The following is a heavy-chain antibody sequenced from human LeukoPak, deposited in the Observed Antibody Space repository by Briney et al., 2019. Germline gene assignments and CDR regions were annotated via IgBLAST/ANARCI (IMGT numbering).Heavy chain of an antibody. D-gene: IGHD5-18*01. CDR3: ARMEMDPAMVTNYFDY. CDR1: GYTFTSNY. V-gene: IGHV1-46*01. CDR2: IHPSGGGT. J-gene: IGHJ4*02. Sequence: GASVKVSCKASGYTFTSNYMHWVRQAPGQGLEWMGVIHPSGGGTNQAPKFQGSVTMTRDTSTATVFMELSSLTSEDTATYYCARMEMDPAMVTNYFDYWGQGTLVTVSS.